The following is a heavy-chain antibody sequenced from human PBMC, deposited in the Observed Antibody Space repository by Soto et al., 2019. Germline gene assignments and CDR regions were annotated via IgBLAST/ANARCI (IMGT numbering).Heavy chain of an antibody. J-gene: IGHJ4*02. D-gene: IGHD3-10*01. V-gene: IGHV3-30-3*01. Sequence: QVQLVESGGGVVQPGRSLRLSCAASGFTFSNYAVHWVRQAPGKGLEWVAVISYDGGTKNYADSVKGRFTISRDNSRNTLYLQMNSLRVEDTAVYYSGTYLFDLDYWGQGTLDTVSS. CDR2: ISYDGGTK. CDR3: GTYLFDLDY. CDR1: GFTFSNYA.